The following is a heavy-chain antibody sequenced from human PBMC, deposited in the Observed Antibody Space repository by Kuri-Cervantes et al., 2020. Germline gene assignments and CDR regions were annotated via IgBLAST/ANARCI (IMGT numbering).Heavy chain of an antibody. Sequence: ASVKVSCKSSGYTFTSYDINWVRQATGQGLEWMGWMNPNSGNTGYAQKFQGRVTMTRDTSINTAYMELSSLRSEDTAVYYCARVKRSGGDLLDAFDTWGQGTLVTVSS. CDR1: GYTFTSYD. CDR2: MNPNSGNT. D-gene: IGHD2-21*02. CDR3: ARVKRSGGDLLDAFDT. V-gene: IGHV1-8*01. J-gene: IGHJ3*02.